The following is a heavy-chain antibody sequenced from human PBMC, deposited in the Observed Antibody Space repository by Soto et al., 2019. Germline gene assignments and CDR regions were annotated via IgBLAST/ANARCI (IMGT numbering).Heavy chain of an antibody. J-gene: IGHJ5*02. D-gene: IGHD1-26*01. CDR1: GGSFSGYY. CDR2: INHSGST. V-gene: IGHV4-34*01. Sequence: TSETLSLTCAVYGGSFSGYYWSWIRQPPGKGLEWIGEINHSGSTNYNPSLKSRVTISVDTSKNQFSLKLSSVTAADTAVYYCARASYYAPPRSWGQGTLVTVSS. CDR3: ARASYYAPPRS.